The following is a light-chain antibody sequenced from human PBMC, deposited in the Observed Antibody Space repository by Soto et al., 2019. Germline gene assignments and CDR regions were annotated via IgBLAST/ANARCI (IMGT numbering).Light chain of an antibody. V-gene: IGLV2-23*01. CDR1: SRDVGSYNL. Sequence: QSVLTQPASVSGSPGQSITISCTGTSRDVGSYNLVSWYQQYPGKAPKLMIYEGSKRPSGISNRFSGSTSGNAASLTISGLQADDEADYFCCSYAGSSTWVFGGGTKLTVL. CDR3: CSYAGSSTWV. CDR2: EGS. J-gene: IGLJ3*02.